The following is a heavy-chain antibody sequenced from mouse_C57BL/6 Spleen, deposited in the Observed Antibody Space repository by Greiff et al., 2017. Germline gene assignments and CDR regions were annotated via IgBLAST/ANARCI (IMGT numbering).Heavy chain of an antibody. Sequence: EVQVVESGGGLVKPGGSLKLSCAASGFTFSDYGMHWVRQAPEQGLEWVAYISRGSSTISYADTVKGRFTISRDNAKNTLFLQLTSLRSEDTAMYYCARDYYGSPDYWGQGTTLTVSS. CDR1: GFTFSDYG. V-gene: IGHV5-17*01. CDR2: ISRGSSTI. CDR3: ARDYYGSPDY. J-gene: IGHJ2*01. D-gene: IGHD1-1*01.